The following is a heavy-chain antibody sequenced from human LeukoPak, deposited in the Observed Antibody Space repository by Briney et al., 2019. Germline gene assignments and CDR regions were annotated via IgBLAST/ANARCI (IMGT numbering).Heavy chain of an antibody. D-gene: IGHD1-26*01. Sequence: GGSLRLSCAASGFTFDDYAMHWVRQAPGKGLEWVSGISWNSGSIGYADSVKGRFTISRDNAKNSLYLQMNSLRAEDTAVYYCAKAPKWELAPGYFDYWGQGTLVTVSS. J-gene: IGHJ4*02. CDR3: AKAPKWELAPGYFDY. CDR2: ISWNSGSI. CDR1: GFTFDDYA. V-gene: IGHV3-9*01.